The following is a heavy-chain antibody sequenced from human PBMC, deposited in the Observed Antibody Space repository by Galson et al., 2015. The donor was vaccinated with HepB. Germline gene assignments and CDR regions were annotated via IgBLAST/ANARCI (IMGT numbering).Heavy chain of an antibody. D-gene: IGHD3-3*01. V-gene: IGHV1-18*04. CDR3: ARGGDSTYYDFWSGYRGGFDP. CDR2: ISAYNGNT. J-gene: IGHJ5*02. Sequence: TSYGISWVRQAPGQGLEWIGWISAYNGNTNYAQKLQGRVTMTTDTSTSTAYMELRSLRSDDTAVYYCARGGDSTYYDFWSGYRGGFDPWGQGTLVTVSS. CDR1: TSYG.